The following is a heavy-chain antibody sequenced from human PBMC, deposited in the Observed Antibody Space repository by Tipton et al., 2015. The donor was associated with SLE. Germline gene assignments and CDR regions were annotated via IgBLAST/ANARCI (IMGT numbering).Heavy chain of an antibody. D-gene: IGHD6-13*01. Sequence: TLSLTCAVYGGSFSGYYWSWIRQPPGKGLEWIGEINHSGSTNYNPSLKSRVTISLDTSKNQFSLRLSSVTAADTAVYYCARGLSGYSSSWFYYYYGMDVWGQGTTVPVSS. CDR1: GGSFSGYY. CDR3: ARGLSGYSSSWFYYYYGMDV. CDR2: INHSGST. J-gene: IGHJ6*02. V-gene: IGHV4-34*01.